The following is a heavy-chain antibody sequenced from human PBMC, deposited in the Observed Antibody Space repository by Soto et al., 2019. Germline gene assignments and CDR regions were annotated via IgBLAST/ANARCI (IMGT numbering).Heavy chain of an antibody. Sequence: QVQLQESGPGLVKPSETLSLTCTVAGDSVSSGNSYWGWIRQPPGKGLEWIGYVYYSGSTQYNPTLQSRGTISVDTAKTQFSLKMTSVTAADTSMFYCVRQYSADCSGGDCFHAFDIWGQGTMVTVSS. CDR1: GDSVSSGNSY. CDR3: VRQYSADCSGGDCFHAFDI. V-gene: IGHV4-61*01. D-gene: IGHD2-15*01. CDR2: VYYSGST. J-gene: IGHJ3*02.